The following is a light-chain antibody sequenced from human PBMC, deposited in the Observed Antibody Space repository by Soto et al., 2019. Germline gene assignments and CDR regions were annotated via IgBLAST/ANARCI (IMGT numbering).Light chain of an antibody. CDR2: KVS. Sequence: DVVMTQSPLSLPVTLGQPASISFRSNQSLVHSDGIAYFSWFQQRPGRSPRRLIYKVSNRDSGVPARFSGSGSGTDFALKISRVEAEDVGVYYCMQGAHWPITFSQGTRLEIK. V-gene: IGKV2-30*02. CDR3: MQGAHWPIT. J-gene: IGKJ5*01. CDR1: QSLVHSDGIAY.